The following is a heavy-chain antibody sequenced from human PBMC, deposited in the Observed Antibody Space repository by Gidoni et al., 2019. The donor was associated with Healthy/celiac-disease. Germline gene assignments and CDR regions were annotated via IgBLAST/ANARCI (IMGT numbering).Heavy chain of an antibody. CDR3: ARWGEDIVVVPAAYSFDY. CDR2: IYPGDSDT. V-gene: IGHV5-51*01. D-gene: IGHD2-2*01. CDR1: GYSFTSYW. Sequence: EVQLVQSGAEVQKPGESLKISCKGSGYSFTSYWIGWVRQMPGKGLEWMGIIYPGDSDTRYSPSVQGQVTISADKSSSTAYLQWSSLKASDTAMYYCARWGEDIVVVPAAYSFDYWGQGTLVTVSS. J-gene: IGHJ4*02.